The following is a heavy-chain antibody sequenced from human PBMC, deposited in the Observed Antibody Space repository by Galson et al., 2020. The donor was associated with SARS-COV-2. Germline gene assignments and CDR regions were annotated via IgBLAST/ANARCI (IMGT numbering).Heavy chain of an antibody. V-gene: IGHV3-74*03. CDR3: ARDGVATVDFDY. J-gene: IGHJ4*02. Sequence: GGSLRLSCVASGFTFTNYWMHWVRQAPGKGLMWVSRITSDDRGTTYADSVEGRFTISRDNAKNTLYLQMNSLTVEDTAIYYCARDGVATVDFDYWGQGTLVTVSS. D-gene: IGHD6-13*01. CDR1: GFTFTNYW. CDR2: ITSDDRGT.